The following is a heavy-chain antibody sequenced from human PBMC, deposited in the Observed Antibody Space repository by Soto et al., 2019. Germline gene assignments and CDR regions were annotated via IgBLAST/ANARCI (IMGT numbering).Heavy chain of an antibody. V-gene: IGHV4-39*01. CDR1: GGSISSSSYN. J-gene: IGHJ3*02. CDR2: NIYYSGST. D-gene: IGHD4-17*01. Sequence: PSETLSLTCTVSGGSISSSSYNWGWIRQPPGKGLEWIGSNIYYSGSTYYNPSLKSRVTISVDTSKNQFSLKLSSVTAADTAVYYCARHIGYGDYESASDIWGQGTMVTVSS. CDR3: ARHIGYGDYESASDI.